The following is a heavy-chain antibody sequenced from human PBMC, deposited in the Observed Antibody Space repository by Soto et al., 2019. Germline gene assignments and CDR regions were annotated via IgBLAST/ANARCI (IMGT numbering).Heavy chain of an antibody. V-gene: IGHV3-74*01. D-gene: IGHD2-2*01. CDR1: GFTFSTYW. CDR3: VRDGHCMTTSCYGNWFDP. CDR2: INSDASHT. J-gene: IGHJ5*02. Sequence: EVQLVESGGGLVQPGGSLRLSCAASGFTFSTYWMHWIRQVPGKGLEWVSRINSDASHTYYADSVKGRFTISRDNAKNTLHLEMNSQRAEDTAVYYCVRDGHCMTTSCYGNWFDPWGQGTLVTVSS.